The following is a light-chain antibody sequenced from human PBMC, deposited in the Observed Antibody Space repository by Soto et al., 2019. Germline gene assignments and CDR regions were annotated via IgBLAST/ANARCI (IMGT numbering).Light chain of an antibody. Sequence: QSVLTQPPSVSAAPGQKVTISCSESSSNIGNNYVSWYQQLPGTAPKLLIYENNKRPSGIPDRFSGSKSGTSATLGITGLQTGDEADYYCGTWDSSLTCVFGGGTKLTVL. V-gene: IGLV1-51*02. J-gene: IGLJ3*02. CDR3: GTWDSSLTCV. CDR2: ENN. CDR1: SSNIGNNY.